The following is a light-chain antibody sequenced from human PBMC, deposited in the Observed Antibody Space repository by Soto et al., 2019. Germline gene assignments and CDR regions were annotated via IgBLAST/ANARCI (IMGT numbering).Light chain of an antibody. V-gene: IGKV1-5*03. J-gene: IGKJ1*01. CDR1: RSVSTW. CDR2: MAS. CDR3: RQHNTYPAT. Sequence: DIQMTQSPSTLSASVGDTVTITCRVSRSVSTWLAWYQQKPGKAPKLLIYMASTLESGVPSRFSGSASGTEFTLTISTLQPDDFATYYCRQHNTYPATFGRGTKVEIK.